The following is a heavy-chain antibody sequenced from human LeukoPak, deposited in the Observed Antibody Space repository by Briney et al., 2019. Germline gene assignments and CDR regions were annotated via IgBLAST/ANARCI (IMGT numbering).Heavy chain of an antibody. CDR3: ARDRGNGPWFGGGADRFDP. V-gene: IGHV1-2*02. J-gene: IGHJ5*02. CDR2: INPNSGGT. D-gene: IGHD3-10*01. Sequence: ASVKVSCKASGYTFTGYYMHWVRQAPGQGLEWMGWINPNSGGTNYAQKFQGRVTMTRDTSISTAYMELSRLRSDDTAVYYCARDRGNGPWFGGGADRFDPWGQGTLVTVSS. CDR1: GYTFTGYY.